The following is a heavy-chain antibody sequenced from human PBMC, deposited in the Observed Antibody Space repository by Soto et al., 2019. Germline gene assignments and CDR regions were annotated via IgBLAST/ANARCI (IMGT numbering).Heavy chain of an antibody. Sequence: EVQLLESGGGLVQPGGSRRLSCAASGFTFSSYAMSWVRQAPGKGLEWVSAISGSGGSTYYADSVKGRFTISRDNSKNTLYLQMNSLRSEDTAVYYWANTVVVPAATTAPDYWGQGTLVTVSS. CDR1: GFTFSSYA. V-gene: IGHV3-23*01. D-gene: IGHD2-2*01. CDR3: ANTVVVPAATTAPDY. J-gene: IGHJ4*02. CDR2: ISGSGGST.